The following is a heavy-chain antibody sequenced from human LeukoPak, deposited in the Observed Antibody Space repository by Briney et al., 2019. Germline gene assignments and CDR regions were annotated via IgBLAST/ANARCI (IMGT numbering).Heavy chain of an antibody. V-gene: IGHV1-46*01. D-gene: IGHD1-26*01. Sequence: ASVKVSCKASGYTFTSYYMHWVRQAPGQGLEWMGIINPSGGSTSYAQKFQGRVTMTRDTSTSTVYMELSSLRSEDTAVYYCARDPSGSYYWMNWFDPWGQGTLVTVSS. CDR3: ARDPSGSYYWMNWFDP. CDR2: INPSGGST. J-gene: IGHJ5*02. CDR1: GYTFTSYY.